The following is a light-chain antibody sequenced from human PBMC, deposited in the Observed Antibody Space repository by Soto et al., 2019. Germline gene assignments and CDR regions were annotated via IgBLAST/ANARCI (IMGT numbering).Light chain of an antibody. Sequence: EIVLTQSPGTLSLSPGERATLSCRASQSVSSSSYLAWYQQKPGQAPRLLIYGASSRATGIPDRFSGSGSATDFALTISRQEPADFAVYYCRQYGSSPSYTFGQGTKLEIK. CDR2: GAS. CDR1: QSVSSSSY. J-gene: IGKJ2*01. CDR3: RQYGSSPSYT. V-gene: IGKV3-20*01.